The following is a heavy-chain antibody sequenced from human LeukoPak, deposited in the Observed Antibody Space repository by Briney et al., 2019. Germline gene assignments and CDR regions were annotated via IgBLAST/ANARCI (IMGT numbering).Heavy chain of an antibody. Sequence: PSETLSLTCAVYGGSFSGYYWSWIRQPPGKGLEWIGEINHSGSTNYNPSLKSRVTISVDTSKNQFSLKLSSVTAADTAVYYCARGGGVAGRSNYYYYMDVWGKGTTVTVSS. V-gene: IGHV4-34*01. CDR1: GGSFSGYY. CDR3: ARGGGVAGRSNYYYYMDV. CDR2: INHSGST. J-gene: IGHJ6*03. D-gene: IGHD3-16*01.